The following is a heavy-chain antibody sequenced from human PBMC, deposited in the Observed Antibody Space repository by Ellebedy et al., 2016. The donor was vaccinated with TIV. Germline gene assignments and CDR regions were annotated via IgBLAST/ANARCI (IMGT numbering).Heavy chain of an antibody. V-gene: IGHV1-46*04. CDR1: GYTFTSYY. CDR3: ARDRGGVGATNGFDY. Sequence: AASVKVSCKASGYTFTSYYMHWVRQAPGQGLEWMGIINTSGGSTSYAQKLQGRVTMTRDTSTSTVYMELSSLRSEDTAVYYCARDRGGVGATNGFDYWGQGTLVTVPS. D-gene: IGHD1-26*01. J-gene: IGHJ4*02. CDR2: INTSGGST.